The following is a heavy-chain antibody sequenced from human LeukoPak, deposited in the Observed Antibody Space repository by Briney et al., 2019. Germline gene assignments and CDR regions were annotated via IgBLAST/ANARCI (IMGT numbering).Heavy chain of an antibody. Sequence: SETLSLTCTVSGGSISSYYWSWIRQPPGKGLEWIGYIYYSGGTNYNPSLKSRVTISVDTSKNQFSLKLNSVTAADTAVYYCARVGWRQWLLDAFDIWGHGTMVTVSS. D-gene: IGHD6-19*01. J-gene: IGHJ3*02. V-gene: IGHV4-59*01. CDR2: IYYSGGT. CDR1: GGSISSYY. CDR3: ARVGWRQWLLDAFDI.